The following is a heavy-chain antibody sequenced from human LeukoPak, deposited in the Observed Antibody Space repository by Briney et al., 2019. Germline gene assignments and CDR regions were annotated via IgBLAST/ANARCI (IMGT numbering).Heavy chain of an antibody. Sequence: NTGGSLRLSCAASGFTFSSYGMNWVRQAPGKGLEWLSYLSNTGNIHYAQSVKGRFTISRGNAKSSLYLQMDGLRAEDTAVYYCARRGDSPMIGDHWGQGILVTVAS. V-gene: IGHV3-21*01. CDR2: LSNTGNI. CDR3: ARRGDSPMIGDH. CDR1: GFTFSSYG. D-gene: IGHD3-10*02. J-gene: IGHJ4*02.